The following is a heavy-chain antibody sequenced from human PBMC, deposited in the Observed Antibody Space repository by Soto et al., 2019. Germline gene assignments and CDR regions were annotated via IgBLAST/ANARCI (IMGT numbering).Heavy chain of an antibody. CDR3: ASESSSPKNHSCGMDV. CDR2: IIPLLNTP. V-gene: IGHV1-69*01. J-gene: IGHJ6*02. Sequence: QVQLVQSGAEVKKPGSSVKVSCRASGGTFSSYAVSWVRQAPGQGLEWMGVIIPLLNTPKYAPKFQDRVTITADAAAATAYMELSSLSCEDTAVYDCASESSSPKNHSCGMDVWGQGTMVTVSS. CDR1: GGTFSSYA. D-gene: IGHD6-19*01.